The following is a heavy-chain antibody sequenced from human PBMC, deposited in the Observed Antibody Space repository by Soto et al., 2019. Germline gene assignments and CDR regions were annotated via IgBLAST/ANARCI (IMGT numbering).Heavy chain of an antibody. D-gene: IGHD4-4*01. CDR3: ARADDYSYRFDY. CDR2: VSNSDGT. J-gene: IGHJ4*02. V-gene: IGHV4-30-4*01. Sequence: SETLSLTCTVPGGSISSGDYDWRWIRQPPGKGLECIGYVSNSDGTYYNPSLKGRVIMSIDTSTNQFSLNLNSVTAADTAVYYCARADDYSYRFDYWGQGTLVTVSS. CDR1: GGSISSGDYD.